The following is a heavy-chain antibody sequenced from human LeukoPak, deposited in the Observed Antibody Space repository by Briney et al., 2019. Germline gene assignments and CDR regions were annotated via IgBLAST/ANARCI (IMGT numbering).Heavy chain of an antibody. V-gene: IGHV1-2*02. CDR2: INTNSGGT. J-gene: IGHJ4*02. CDR1: RHTFSGYY. D-gene: IGHD3-3*01. CDR3: ASSGFLEWLYLLDY. Sequence: ASVKLSCKASRHTFSGYYIHWVRQAPGQGLEWMGWINTNSGGTKYAQRFQGRVTMTRDTSISTAYMEVSRLRSDDTAVYFCASSGFLEWLYLLDYWGQGTLVTVSS.